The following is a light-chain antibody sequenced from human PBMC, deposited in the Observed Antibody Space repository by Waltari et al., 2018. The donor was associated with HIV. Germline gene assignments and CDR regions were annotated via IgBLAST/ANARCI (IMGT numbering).Light chain of an antibody. V-gene: IGLV2-23*02. CDR1: RRDVGALKL. CDR2: DVS. J-gene: IGLJ3*02. CDR3: CSYVSEIVPCV. Sequence: QTALTQPASVSGSPGQSIHISRPGTRRDVGALKLVSWYQQHPGKAPRLIIYDVSGRPAGVSNRFTGSKSGNTASLTISGLQAEDEADYYCCSYVSEIVPCVFGGGTKLTVL.